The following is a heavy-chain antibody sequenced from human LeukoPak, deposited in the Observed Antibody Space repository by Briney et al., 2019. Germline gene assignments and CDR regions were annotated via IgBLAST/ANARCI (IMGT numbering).Heavy chain of an antibody. CDR2: ISSSSSTI. Sequence: GGSLRLSCAASGFTFSSYSMNWVRQAPGKGLEWVPYISSSSSTIYYADSVKGRFTISRDNAKNSLYLQMNSLRAEDTAVYHCARDPPTTVVTPGFDYWGQGTLVTVSS. V-gene: IGHV3-48*04. D-gene: IGHD4-23*01. CDR1: GFTFSSYS. CDR3: ARDPPTTVVTPGFDY. J-gene: IGHJ4*02.